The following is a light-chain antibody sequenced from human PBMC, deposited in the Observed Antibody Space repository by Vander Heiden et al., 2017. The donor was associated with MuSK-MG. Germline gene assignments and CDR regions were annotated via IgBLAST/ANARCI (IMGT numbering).Light chain of an antibody. Sequence: DIQMTQSPSTLSASVGDRVTITCRASQSMSSWLAWYQQKPGKAPKLLIYKAPSLESGVPSRCSGSGCGTEFTLAISSLQPDDFATYYCQQYDSYSFTFGPGTKVDIK. CDR1: QSMSSW. J-gene: IGKJ3*01. V-gene: IGKV1-5*03. CDR2: KAP. CDR3: QQYDSYSFT.